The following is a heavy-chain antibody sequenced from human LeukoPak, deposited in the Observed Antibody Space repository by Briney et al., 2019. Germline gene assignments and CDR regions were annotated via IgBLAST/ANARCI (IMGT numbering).Heavy chain of an antibody. J-gene: IGHJ3*02. D-gene: IGHD2-15*01. Sequence: SETLSLTCTVSGGSISSYYWSWIRQPPGKGLEWIGYIYYSGSTNYNPSLKSRATISVDTSKNQFSLKLSSVTAADTAVYYCARDGSFCSGGSCYQAFDIWGPGTLLSVFS. V-gene: IGHV4-59*01. CDR2: IYYSGST. CDR1: GGSISSYY. CDR3: ARDGSFCSGGSCYQAFDI.